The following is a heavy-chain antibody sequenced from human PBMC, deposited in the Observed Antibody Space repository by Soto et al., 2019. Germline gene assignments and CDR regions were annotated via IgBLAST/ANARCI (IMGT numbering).Heavy chain of an antibody. V-gene: IGHV1-46*01. D-gene: IGHD3-22*01. CDR2: INSSGGCT. J-gene: IGHJ4*02. CDR1: GYTFTSYY. Sequence: QVQLVQSGAEVKKPGASVKVSCKASGYTFTSYYMHWVRQAPGQGFEWMGIINSSGGCTSYAQKFQGRVTMSRDTSTSTVYMELSSLRSDDTAFYYCARVWSYDSSAYFDYWGQGTLVTVSS. CDR3: ARVWSYDSSAYFDY.